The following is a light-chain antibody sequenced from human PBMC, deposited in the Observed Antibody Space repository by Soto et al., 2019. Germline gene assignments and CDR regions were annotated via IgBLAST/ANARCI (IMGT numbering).Light chain of an antibody. V-gene: IGKV1-39*01. CDR3: QRTSITPFT. Sequence: DIQMTQSPSSLSASVGDRVTITCRASDNSRRYLNWYQHKPGKAPILLIYGASSLESGVASRFSGSGSGPDFTLTISSLPHDDFASYYCQRTSITPFTFGQGTKLEIK. CDR2: GAS. CDR1: DNSRRY. J-gene: IGKJ2*01.